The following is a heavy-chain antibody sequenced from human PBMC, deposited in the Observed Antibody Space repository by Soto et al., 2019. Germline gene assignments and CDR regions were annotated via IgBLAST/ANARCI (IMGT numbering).Heavy chain of an antibody. CDR1: GGSFSGYY. J-gene: IGHJ4*02. Sequence: QVQLQQWGAGLLKPSETLSLTCAVYGGSFSGYYWSWIRQPPGKGLEWIGEINHSGSTNYNPSLKSRVTISVDTSENQFSLKLSSVTAADTAVYYCAATYSSGWYPRGYYFDYWGQGTLVTVSS. D-gene: IGHD6-19*01. CDR2: INHSGST. V-gene: IGHV4-34*01. CDR3: AATYSSGWYPRGYYFDY.